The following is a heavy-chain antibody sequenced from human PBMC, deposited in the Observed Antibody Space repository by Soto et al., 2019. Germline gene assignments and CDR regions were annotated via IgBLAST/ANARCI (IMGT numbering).Heavy chain of an antibody. J-gene: IGHJ6*03. Sequence: PGESLKISCKGSGYSFTSYLIGWVRQMPGKGQEWMGIIYPGDSDTRYSPSFQGQVTISADKSISTAYLQWSSLKASDTAMYYCARRGYSYGPRDYYYYMDVWGKGTTVTVSS. CDR2: IYPGDSDT. CDR1: GYSFTSYL. CDR3: ARRGYSYGPRDYYYYMDV. D-gene: IGHD5-18*01. V-gene: IGHV5-51*01.